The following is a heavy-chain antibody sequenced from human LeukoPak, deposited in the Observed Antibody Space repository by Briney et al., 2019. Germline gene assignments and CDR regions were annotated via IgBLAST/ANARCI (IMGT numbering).Heavy chain of an antibody. J-gene: IGHJ3*02. CDR2: ISGSGGST. CDR3: AKDQDFTWIAYGAFDI. CDR1: GFTFSSYG. Sequence: GGSLRLSCAASGFTFSSYGMSWVRQAPGKGLEWVSAISGSGGSTYYADSVKDRFTISRDNSKNTLYLQMNSLRAEDTAVYYRAKDQDFTWIAYGAFDIWGQGTMVTVSS. V-gene: IGHV3-23*01. D-gene: IGHD2-21*01.